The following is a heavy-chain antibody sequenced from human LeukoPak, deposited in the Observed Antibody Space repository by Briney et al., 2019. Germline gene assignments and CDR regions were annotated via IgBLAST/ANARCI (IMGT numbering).Heavy chain of an antibody. J-gene: IGHJ4*02. CDR3: ARDKIVGPTTLDY. V-gene: IGHV3-7*01. CDR1: GFSFSDYW. Sequence: GGSLRVSCEAYGFSFSDYWMSRDRQNLEKRLEWVVNIKKDGYETYYVDSVKGRFTISRDNAKNSLYLQMNSLRADDTAVYYCARDKIVGPTTLDYWGQGTLVTVSS. D-gene: IGHD1-26*01. CDR2: IKKDGYET.